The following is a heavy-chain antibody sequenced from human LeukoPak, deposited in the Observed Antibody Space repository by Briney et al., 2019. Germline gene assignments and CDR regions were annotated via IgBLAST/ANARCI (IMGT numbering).Heavy chain of an antibody. CDR2: ITGSGGST. V-gene: IGHV3-23*01. Sequence: GGSLRLSCAASGFTFSSCAMNWVRQAPGKGLEWVSAITGSGGSTYYADSVKGRFTISRDNSKNTLYLPMNSLRAEDTAVYYCAKAQVGAILHAFDIWGQGTMVTVSS. D-gene: IGHD1-26*01. CDR3: AKAQVGAILHAFDI. J-gene: IGHJ3*02. CDR1: GFTFSSCA.